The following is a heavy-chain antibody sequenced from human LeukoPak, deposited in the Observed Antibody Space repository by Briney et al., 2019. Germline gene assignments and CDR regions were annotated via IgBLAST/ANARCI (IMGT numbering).Heavy chain of an antibody. CDR2: ISYDGSNK. CDR3: ARDRYTYSTVPFDY. CDR1: GFTFSSYA. Sequence: GGSLRLSCAASGFTFSSYAMHWVRQAPGKGLEWVAVISYDGSNKYYADSVKGRSTISRDNSKNTLYLQMNSLRAEDTAVYYCARDRYTYSTVPFDYWGQGTLVTVSS. D-gene: IGHD1-1*01. V-gene: IGHV3-30*04. J-gene: IGHJ4*02.